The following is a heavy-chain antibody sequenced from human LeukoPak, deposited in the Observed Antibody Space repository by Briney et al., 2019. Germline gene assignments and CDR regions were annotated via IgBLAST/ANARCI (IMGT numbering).Heavy chain of an antibody. D-gene: IGHD5-12*01. J-gene: IGHJ4*02. V-gene: IGHV3-21*01. CDR3: ARDKSVGDIVFDY. CDR1: GFTFSSYN. Sequence: PGGSLRLSCEASGFTFSSYNMSWVRQAPGKGLEWVSSISSSSSYIYYADSVKGRFTIYRDNDKNSLYLQMNSLRAGDTAVYYCARDKSVGDIVFDYWGQGTLVTVSS. CDR2: ISSSSSYI.